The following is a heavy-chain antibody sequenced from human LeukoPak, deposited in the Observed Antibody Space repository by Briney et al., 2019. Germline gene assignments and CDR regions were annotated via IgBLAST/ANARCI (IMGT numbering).Heavy chain of an antibody. Sequence: SVKVSCKASGGTFSSYAISWVRQAPGQGLEWMGRIIPIFGTANYAQKFQGRVTTTTDESTSTAYMELSSLRSEDTAVYYCARDSFGNGDYGPFDYWGQGTLVTVSS. CDR1: GGTFSSYA. D-gene: IGHD4-17*01. J-gene: IGHJ4*02. CDR3: ARDSFGNGDYGPFDY. V-gene: IGHV1-69*05. CDR2: IIPIFGTA.